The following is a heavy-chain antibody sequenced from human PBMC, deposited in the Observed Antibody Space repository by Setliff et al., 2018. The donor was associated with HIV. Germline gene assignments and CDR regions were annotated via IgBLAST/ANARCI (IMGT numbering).Heavy chain of an antibody. D-gene: IGHD6-6*01. CDR2: IYYTGST. CDR1: GASINSGSYY. CDR3: ARGYSSSLGWFDP. Sequence: SETLSLTCSVSGASINSGSYYWTWIRHHPGKGLEWIGYIYYTGSTYYNPSLKSRLAMSLDTSSNQFSLKLRSVTAADTAVYYCARGYSSSLGWFDPWGQGTLVTVSS. V-gene: IGHV4-31*03. J-gene: IGHJ5*02.